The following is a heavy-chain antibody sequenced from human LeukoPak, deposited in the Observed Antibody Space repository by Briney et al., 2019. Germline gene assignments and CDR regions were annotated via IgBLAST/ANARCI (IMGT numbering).Heavy chain of an antibody. CDR2: INSDGTTR. J-gene: IGHJ4*02. D-gene: IGHD4-17*01. V-gene: IGHV3-74*01. CDR1: GFSFSNYW. Sequence: GRSQRLSCAASGFSFSNYWVHWVRQAPGKGLVWVSRINSDGTTRRYADFVKGRFTISRDNAKSTLYLQMNSLRVEDTAVYYCGRGIDGDPPAIDYWGQGSLVTVSS. CDR3: GRGIDGDPPAIDY.